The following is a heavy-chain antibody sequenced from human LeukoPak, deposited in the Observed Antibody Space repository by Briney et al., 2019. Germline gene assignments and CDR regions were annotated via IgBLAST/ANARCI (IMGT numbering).Heavy chain of an antibody. D-gene: IGHD2-21*01. CDR2: LSRGGGTT. CDR1: GFNFNMFA. J-gene: IGHJ4*02. V-gene: IGHV3-23*01. Sequence: GGSLRLSCSGTGFNFNMFAIHWVRQAPGKGLEWVSGLSRGGGTTNYADSVKGRFSISRDSSKKMVFLQMHSLKSEDTAVYYCALEQHIRHCGDGVCTEGYYFDYWGQGTPVTVSS. CDR3: ALEQHIRHCGDGVCTEGYYFDY.